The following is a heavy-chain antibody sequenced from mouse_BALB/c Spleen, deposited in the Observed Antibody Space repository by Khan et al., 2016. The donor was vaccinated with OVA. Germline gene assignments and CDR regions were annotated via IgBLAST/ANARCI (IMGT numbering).Heavy chain of an antibody. Sequence: EVQLQESGPGLVKPSQTVSLTCTVTGISITTGNYRWSWIRQFPGHKLEWIGNIYYSGTITYNPSLTSRTTITRDTSKSQFFLEMNSLTAEDTATYFCARDYGSLYWYFDVWGAGTTVTVSS. V-gene: IGHV3-5*02. CDR2: IYYSGTI. J-gene: IGHJ1*01. D-gene: IGHD1-1*01. CDR1: GISITTGNYR. CDR3: ARDYGSLYWYFDV.